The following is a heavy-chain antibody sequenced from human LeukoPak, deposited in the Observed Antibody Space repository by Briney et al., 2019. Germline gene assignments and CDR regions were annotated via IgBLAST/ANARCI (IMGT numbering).Heavy chain of an antibody. Sequence: PGWAVRLSCPASGFTFSNYGMHWVRQAAAKGVDGVAFIRYDGSNEYYVDSVKGRFTISRDNSKNTLYLQMNSLRVEDTALYYCAKEGRAGTWYGSHLDYWGEGTLVTVSS. J-gene: IGHJ4*02. CDR2: IRYDGSNE. CDR1: GFTFSNYG. D-gene: IGHD6-13*01. CDR3: AKEGRAGTWYGSHLDY. V-gene: IGHV3-30*02.